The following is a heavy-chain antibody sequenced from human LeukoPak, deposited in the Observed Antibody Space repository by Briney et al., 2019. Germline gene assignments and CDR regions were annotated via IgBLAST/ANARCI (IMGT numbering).Heavy chain of an antibody. CDR1: GYTFTSYG. CDR3: ATDRDTSSDICLDS. J-gene: IGHJ4*02. CDR2: INTNARSP. Sequence: GASVTVSFTSSGYTFTSYGVNGVRRAPGQGLEWMGWINTNARSPTYAQGFTGRLVFSLDTSVSTAYLEISSLKTEDAAVYYCATDRDTSSDICLDSWGQGTLVTVSS. D-gene: IGHD2-2*01. V-gene: IGHV7-4-1*02.